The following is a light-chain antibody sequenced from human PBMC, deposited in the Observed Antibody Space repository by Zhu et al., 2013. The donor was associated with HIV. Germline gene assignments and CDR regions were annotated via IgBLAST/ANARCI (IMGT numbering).Light chain of an antibody. CDR3: LQHDSYPRT. Sequence: DIQMTQSPSSLSASVGDRVTITCRTSQSISSSLNWYQQKPGKAPKRLIYVASTLQSGVPSRFSGSGSGTEFTLTISSLQPEDFATYYCLQHDSYPRTFGQGTKVEIK. V-gene: IGKV1-17*01. CDR1: QSISSS. J-gene: IGKJ1*01. CDR2: VAS.